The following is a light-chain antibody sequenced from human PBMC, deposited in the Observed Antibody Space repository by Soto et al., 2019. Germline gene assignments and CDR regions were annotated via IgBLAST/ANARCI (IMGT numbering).Light chain of an antibody. Sequence: DIQRTQSPSTLSASVGDRVTITCRARQSISSWLAWYQQKPGKAPKLLIYKASSLESGVPSRFSGSGSGTEFTLTISSLQPDDFATYYCQQYNSYSTWTFGQGTKVEIK. J-gene: IGKJ1*01. CDR1: QSISSW. CDR3: QQYNSYSTWT. CDR2: KAS. V-gene: IGKV1-5*03.